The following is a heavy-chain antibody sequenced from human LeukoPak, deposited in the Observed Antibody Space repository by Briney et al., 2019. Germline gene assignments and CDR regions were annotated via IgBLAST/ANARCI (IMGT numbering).Heavy chain of an antibody. D-gene: IGHD5-12*01. V-gene: IGHV3-23*01. J-gene: IGHJ4*02. CDR1: GFTFTTNA. CDR2: ISGRTGGT. CDR3: AKCGNSGCHLIDY. Sequence: GGSLRLSCAASGFTFTTNAMSWVRQAPGEGLEWVSAISGRTGGTYYADSVKGRFTISRDNSKSTLYLQMDSLRAEDTAVYYCAKCGNSGCHLIDYWGQGTLVTVSS.